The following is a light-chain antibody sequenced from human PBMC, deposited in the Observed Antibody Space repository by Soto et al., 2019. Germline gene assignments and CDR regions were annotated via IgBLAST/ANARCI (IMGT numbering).Light chain of an antibody. Sequence: IQLTQSPSSLSASVGDRVTITCRARQGIRNDLGWYQQKPGKAPKFLISAAASLQSGVPSRFSGSGSGTELTLTINSLQPEDFATYYCQQYNSYSPTFGRGTKVDIK. CDR1: QGIRND. CDR2: AAA. V-gene: IGKV1-17*01. J-gene: IGKJ1*01. CDR3: QQYNSYSPT.